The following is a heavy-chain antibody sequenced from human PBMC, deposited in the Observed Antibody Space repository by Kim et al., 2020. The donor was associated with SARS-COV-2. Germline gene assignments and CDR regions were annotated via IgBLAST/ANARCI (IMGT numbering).Heavy chain of an antibody. D-gene: IGHD6-19*01. Sequence: NPALKSRVTLSVDTSKNQFSLHLSSVTAADAAGYYCARGKEYSSGRGFDYWGHGTLVTVSS. J-gene: IGHJ4*01. CDR3: ARGKEYSSGRGFDY. V-gene: IGHV4-4*06.